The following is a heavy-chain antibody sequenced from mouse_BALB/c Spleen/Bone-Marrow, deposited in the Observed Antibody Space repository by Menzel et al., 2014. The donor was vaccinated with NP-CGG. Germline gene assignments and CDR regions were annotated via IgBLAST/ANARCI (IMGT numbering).Heavy chain of an antibody. V-gene: IGHV2-9*02. D-gene: IGHD2-4*01. J-gene: IGHJ3*01. Sequence: VMLVESGPGLVAPSQSLSITCTVSGFSLTSYGVHWVRQPPEKGLEWPGVIWAGGSTNYNSALMSRLSISKDNSKSQVFLKMNSLQTDDTAMYYCARSTMITEGFAYWGQGTLVTVSA. CDR2: IWAGGST. CDR3: ARSTMITEGFAY. CDR1: GFSLTSYG.